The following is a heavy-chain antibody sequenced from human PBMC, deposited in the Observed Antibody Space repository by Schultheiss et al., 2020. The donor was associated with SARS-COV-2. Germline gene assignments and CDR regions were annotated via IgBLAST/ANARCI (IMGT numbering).Heavy chain of an antibody. J-gene: IGHJ5*02. CDR2: ISAYNGNT. CDR1: GYTFTNYY. D-gene: IGHD3-9*01. CDR3: ARDHSDILNYNWFDP. V-gene: IGHV1-18*04. Sequence: ASVKVSCKASGYTFTNYYMHWVRQAPGQGLEWMGWISAYNGNTNYAQKLQGRVTMTTDTSTSTAYMELRSLRSDDSAVYYCARDHSDILNYNWFDPWGQGTLVTVSS.